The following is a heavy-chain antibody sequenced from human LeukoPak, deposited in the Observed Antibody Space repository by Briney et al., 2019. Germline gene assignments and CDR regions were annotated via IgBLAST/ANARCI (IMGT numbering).Heavy chain of an antibody. D-gene: IGHD2-2*01. CDR2: FDPEDGET. Sequence: ASVKVSCKVSRYTLTELSMHWVRQAPGKGLEWMGGFDPEDGETIYAQKFQGRVTMTEDTSTDTAYMVLSSLRSEDTAVYYCALQRCSSTSCQPLQTNWFDPWGQGTLVTVSS. CDR1: RYTLTELS. CDR3: ALQRCSSTSCQPLQTNWFDP. V-gene: IGHV1-24*01. J-gene: IGHJ5*02.